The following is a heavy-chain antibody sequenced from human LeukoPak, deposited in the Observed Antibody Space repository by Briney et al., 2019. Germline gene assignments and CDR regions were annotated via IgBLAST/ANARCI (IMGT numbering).Heavy chain of an antibody. V-gene: IGHV4-59*08. Sequence: SETLSLTCTVSGGSMSSSYWSWIRQPPGKGLEWIGYVYYSGSTNYNSSLKSRVSISVDTSKNQFSLKLNSVTAADTAVYYCARQHYYDSSGYYPWGQGTLVTVSS. CDR2: VYYSGST. CDR3: ARQHYYDSSGYYP. CDR1: GGSMSSSY. J-gene: IGHJ5*02. D-gene: IGHD3-22*01.